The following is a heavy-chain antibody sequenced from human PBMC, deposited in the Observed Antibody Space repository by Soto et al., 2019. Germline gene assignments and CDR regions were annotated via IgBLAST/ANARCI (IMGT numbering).Heavy chain of an antibody. CDR3: GRDFSTVTNQYYYYFMEV. D-gene: IGHD4-4*01. V-gene: IGHV4-59*01. CDR1: GGSISSYY. CDR2: IYYSGST. Sequence: SETLSLTCTVSGGSISSYYWSWIRQPPGKGLEWIGYIYYSGSTNYNPSLKSRVTISVDTSKNQFSLKLSSVTAADTAVYYCGRDFSTVTNQYYYYFMEVLGKGTTVTGFS. J-gene: IGHJ6*03.